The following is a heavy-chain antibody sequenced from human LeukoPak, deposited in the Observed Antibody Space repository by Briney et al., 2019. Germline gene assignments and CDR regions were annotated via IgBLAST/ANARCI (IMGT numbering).Heavy chain of an antibody. CDR1: GGTFSSYA. V-gene: IGHV1-69*05. CDR3: ASGEDYSKDFYYMDV. Sequence: ASVKVSCKASGGTFSSYAISWVRQAPGQGLEWMGGIIPIFGTANYAQKFQGRVTITTDESTSTAYMELSSLRSEDTAVYYCASGEDYSKDFYYMDVWGKGTTVTVSS. CDR2: IIPIFGTA. J-gene: IGHJ6*03. D-gene: IGHD4-11*01.